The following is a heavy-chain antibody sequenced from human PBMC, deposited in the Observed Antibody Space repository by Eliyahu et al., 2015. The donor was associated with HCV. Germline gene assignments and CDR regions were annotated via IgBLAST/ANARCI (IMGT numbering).Heavy chain of an antibody. CDR1: GXSIPXYY. J-gene: IGHJ5*02. V-gene: IGHV4-59*01. CDR3: ASGGGGIAVTGTGGWFDP. D-gene: IGHD6-19*01. CDR2: IHYSGST. Sequence: QVQLQESGPGLVKPSETLSLTCTVXGXSIPXYYWXWIRQPPGKGLEWIGYIHYSGSTNYNPSLKSRVTISVDTSKNQFSLKLTSVTAADTAMYYCASGGGGIAVTGTGGWFDPWGQGTLVTVSS.